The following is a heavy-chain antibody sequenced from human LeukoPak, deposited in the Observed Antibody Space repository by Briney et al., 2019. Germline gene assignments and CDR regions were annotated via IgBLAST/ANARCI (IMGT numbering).Heavy chain of an antibody. CDR1: GFTFSSYA. D-gene: IGHD5-12*01. Sequence: GGSLRLSCAAYGFTFSSYAMGWVRQAQGQGRGWVSATSGRGGSTYYGDSVNGRFTICRGNTKNKLYLQMNNLRAEDTAVYYCAKSIMLSGYSGYEGFDYWGQGTLVTVSS. CDR2: TSGRGGST. V-gene: IGHV3-23*01. CDR3: AKSIMLSGYSGYEGFDY. J-gene: IGHJ4*02.